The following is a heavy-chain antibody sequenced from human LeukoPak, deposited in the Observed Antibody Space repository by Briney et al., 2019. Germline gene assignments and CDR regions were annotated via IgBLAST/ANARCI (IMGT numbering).Heavy chain of an antibody. CDR1: GFTFSSYS. CDR3: ARDDNILTGYYSYYYYYGMDV. CDR2: ISSSSTI. D-gene: IGHD3-9*01. Sequence: GGSLRLSCAASGFTFSSYSMNWVRQAPGKGLEWVSYISSSSTIYYADSVKGRFTISRDNTKNSLYLQMNSLRDEDTAVYYCARDDNILTGYYSYYYYYGMDVWGQGTTVTVSS. V-gene: IGHV3-48*02. J-gene: IGHJ6*02.